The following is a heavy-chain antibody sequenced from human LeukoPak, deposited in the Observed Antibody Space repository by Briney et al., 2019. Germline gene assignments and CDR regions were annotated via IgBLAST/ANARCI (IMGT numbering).Heavy chain of an antibody. Sequence: PSETLSLTCTVSGVSISSSKSYWGWIRQPPGKGLEWIGSIYYSGNTYYNSSLKSRVTISVDTSKNQFSLKLSSVTAADTAVYYCARRMGRMFGERYYYYHYMDVWGKGTTVTISS. CDR3: ARRMGRMFGERYYYYHYMDV. D-gene: IGHD3-10*02. V-gene: IGHV4-39*07. CDR2: IYYSGNT. CDR1: GVSISSSKSY. J-gene: IGHJ6*03.